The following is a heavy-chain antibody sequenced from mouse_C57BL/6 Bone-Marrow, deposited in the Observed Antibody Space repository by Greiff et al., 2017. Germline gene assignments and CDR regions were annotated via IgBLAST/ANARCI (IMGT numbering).Heavy chain of an antibody. D-gene: IGHD1-1*01. CDR1: GFTFSSYA. Sequence: VQLKESGGGLVKPGGSLKLSCAASGFTFSSYAMSWVRQTPEKRLEWVATISDGGSYTYYPDNVKGRFTISRDNAKNNLYLQMSHLKSEDTAMYYCARGDYYCSSYGDYWGQGTTLTVSS. V-gene: IGHV5-4*01. J-gene: IGHJ2*01. CDR2: ISDGGSYT. CDR3: ARGDYYCSSYGDY.